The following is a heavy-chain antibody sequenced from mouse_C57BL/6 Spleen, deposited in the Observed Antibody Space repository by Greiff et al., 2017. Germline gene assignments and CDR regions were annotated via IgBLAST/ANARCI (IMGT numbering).Heavy chain of an antibody. CDR2: IDPSDSYT. V-gene: IGHV1-50*01. D-gene: IGHD1-1*01. CDR3: ARSIYYYGSSGAWFAY. Sequence: QVQLQQPGAELVKPGASVKLSCKASGYTFTSYWMQWVKQRPGQGLEWIGEIDPSDSYTNYNQKFKGKATLTVDTSSSTAYMQLSSLTSEDSAVYYCARSIYYYGSSGAWFAYWDQGTLVTVSA. CDR1: GYTFTSYW. J-gene: IGHJ3*01.